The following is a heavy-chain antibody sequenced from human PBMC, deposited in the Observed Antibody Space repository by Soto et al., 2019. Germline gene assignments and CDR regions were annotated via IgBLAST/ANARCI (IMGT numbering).Heavy chain of an antibody. Sequence: SVKVSCKASGGTFSSYAISWVRQAPGQGLEWMGGVIPIFGTANYAQKFQGRVTITADESTSTAYMEPSSLRSEDTAVYYCARRDIVVVVAATSYYYGMDVWGQGTTVTVSS. J-gene: IGHJ6*02. V-gene: IGHV1-69*13. CDR3: ARRDIVVVVAATSYYYGMDV. D-gene: IGHD2-15*01. CDR1: GGTFSSYA. CDR2: VIPIFGTA.